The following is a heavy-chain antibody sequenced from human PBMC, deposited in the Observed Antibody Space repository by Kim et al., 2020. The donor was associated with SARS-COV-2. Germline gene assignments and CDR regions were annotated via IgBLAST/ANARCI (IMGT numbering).Heavy chain of an antibody. D-gene: IGHD2-15*01. CDR2: ISGSGVST. Sequence: GGSLRLSCIASGFTFSSYAMSWVRQAPGKGLEWVSGISGSGVSTYYADSVKGRFTISRDNSKNTLYLQMNSPRAEDTAVYYCGKDPSLGHCSGGSCYSDSWGQGTLVTVSS. CDR3: GKDPSLGHCSGGSCYSDS. CDR1: GFTFSSYA. J-gene: IGHJ4*02. V-gene: IGHV3-23*01.